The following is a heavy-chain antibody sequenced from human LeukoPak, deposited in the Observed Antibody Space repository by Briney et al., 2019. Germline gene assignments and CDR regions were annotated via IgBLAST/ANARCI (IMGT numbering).Heavy chain of an antibody. CDR3: AKTGGPWD. D-gene: IGHD7-27*01. Sequence: GGSLRLSCAASGFTVGSSFMTWVRQAPGKGLEWVSVIFSDGTTYYTDSVKGRFTISRDNSKNTLYLQLNSLRAEDTAVYYCAKTGGPWDWGQGTLVTVSS. CDR1: GFTVGSSF. V-gene: IGHV3-53*01. J-gene: IGHJ4*02. CDR2: IFSDGTT.